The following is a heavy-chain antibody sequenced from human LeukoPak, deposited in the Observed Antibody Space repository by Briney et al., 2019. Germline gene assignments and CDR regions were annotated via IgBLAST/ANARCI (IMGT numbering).Heavy chain of an antibody. D-gene: IGHD3-22*01. V-gene: IGHV3-66*01. CDR1: GFTVSSNY. CDR3: ARAGGYYDSSGPYAFDI. CDR2: IYSGGST. J-gene: IGHJ3*02. Sequence: GGSLRLSCAASGFTVSSNYMSWVRQAPGKGLEWVSVIYSGGSTYYADSVKGRFTISRDNSKNTLYLQMNSLRAEDTAVYYCARAGGYYDSSGPYAFDIWGQGTMVTVSS.